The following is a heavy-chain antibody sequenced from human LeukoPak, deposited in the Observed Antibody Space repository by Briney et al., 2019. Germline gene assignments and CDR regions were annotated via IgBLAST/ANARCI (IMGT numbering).Heavy chain of an antibody. V-gene: IGHV3-7*01. D-gene: IGHD3/OR15-3a*01. CDR1: GGSFSGYY. J-gene: IGHJ4*02. CDR3: ASGRHDFLH. Sequence: ETLSLTCAVYGGSFSGYYWSWIRQPPGKGLEWVANINLDGTEEHYVDSSLKGRFTISRDNAKNSLYLQMTSLRVEDTAVYYCASGRHDFLHWGQGTLVTVSS. CDR2: INLDGTEE.